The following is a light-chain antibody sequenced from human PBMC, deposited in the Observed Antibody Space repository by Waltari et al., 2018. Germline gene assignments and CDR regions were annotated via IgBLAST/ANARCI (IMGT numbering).Light chain of an antibody. J-gene: IGKJ4*01. V-gene: IGKV3-15*01. CDR2: AAS. CDR1: QSVSSN. Sequence: EIVMTQSPATLSVSPGKRATLSCRASQSVSSNLAWFQQKPGQAPRLLIYAASARATTIPARFSGSGSGTEFTLTISSLQSEDLAVYYCQQYNNWPLTFGGGTKVEIK. CDR3: QQYNNWPLT.